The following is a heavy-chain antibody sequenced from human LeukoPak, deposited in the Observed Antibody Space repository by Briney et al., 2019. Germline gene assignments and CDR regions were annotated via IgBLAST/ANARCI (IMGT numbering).Heavy chain of an antibody. D-gene: IGHD2-2*01. CDR2: INPNSGGT. J-gene: IGHJ3*02. Sequence: ASVRVSCTASGDTFTADYMHWVRQAPGQGLEWMGWINPNSGGTNYAQTFQGRVTMTRDTSISTAYMERSRLRSDDTVVYYCAILSVVPAKRDAFDMWGQGTMVTVSS. CDR1: GDTFTADY. V-gene: IGHV1-2*02. CDR3: AILSVVPAKRDAFDM.